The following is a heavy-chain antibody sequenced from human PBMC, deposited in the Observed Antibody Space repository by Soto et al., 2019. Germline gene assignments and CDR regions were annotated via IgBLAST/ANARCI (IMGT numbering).Heavy chain of an antibody. CDR3: ARDKITGLFDY. CDR1: GGSFGGYY. V-gene: IGHV4-34*01. Sequence: SSETLSLTYAVYGGSFGGYYWTWIRQPPGTGLEWIGEINHSGSTNYNPSLKSRVTISVDTSKNQFSLKLTSVTAADTAVYYCARDKITGLFDYWGQGTLVTVSS. J-gene: IGHJ4*02. CDR2: INHSGST. D-gene: IGHD2-8*02.